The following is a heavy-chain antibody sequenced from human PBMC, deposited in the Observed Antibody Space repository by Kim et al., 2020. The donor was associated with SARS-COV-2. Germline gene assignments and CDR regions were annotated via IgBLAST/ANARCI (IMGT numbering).Heavy chain of an antibody. CDR1: GGSISSYY. CDR3: ARMPHGSGSYYNEGPAVFDP. Sequence: SETLSLTCTVSGGSISSYYWSWIRQPPGKGLEWIGYIYYSGSTNYNPSLKSRVTISVDTSKNQFSLKLSSVTAADTAVYYCARMPHGSGSYYNEGPAVFDPWGQGTLVTVSS. V-gene: IGHV4-59*13. D-gene: IGHD3-10*01. J-gene: IGHJ5*02. CDR2: IYYSGST.